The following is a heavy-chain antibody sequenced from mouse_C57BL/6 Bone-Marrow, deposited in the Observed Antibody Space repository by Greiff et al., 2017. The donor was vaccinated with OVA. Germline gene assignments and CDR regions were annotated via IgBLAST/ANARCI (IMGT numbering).Heavy chain of an antibody. V-gene: IGHV6-6*01. CDR3: TRPGPGWYFDV. D-gene: IGHD3-3*01. CDR2: IRNKANNHAT. CDR1: GFTFSDAW. J-gene: IGHJ1*03. Sequence: VQLKQSGGGLVQPGGSMKLSCAASGFTFSDAWMDWVRQSPEKGLEWVAEIRNKANNHATYYAESVKGRLTISRDDSKSSVYLQMNSLRAEDTDIYYCTRPGPGWYFDVWGTGTTVTVSS.